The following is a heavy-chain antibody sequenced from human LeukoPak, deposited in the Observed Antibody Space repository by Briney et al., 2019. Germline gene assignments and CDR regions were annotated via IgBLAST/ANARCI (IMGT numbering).Heavy chain of an antibody. CDR1: GFTFSDYW. D-gene: IGHD5-12*01. Sequence: GGSLRLSCPASGFTFSDYWMHWVRQAPGKGLVWVSRINSDGRSTSYADSVKGRFTISRDNAKNTLYLQMNSLRAEDTALCYCARASDIVATILFDFWGQGTLVTVSS. J-gene: IGHJ4*02. CDR3: ARASDIVATILFDF. CDR2: INSDGRST. V-gene: IGHV3-74*01.